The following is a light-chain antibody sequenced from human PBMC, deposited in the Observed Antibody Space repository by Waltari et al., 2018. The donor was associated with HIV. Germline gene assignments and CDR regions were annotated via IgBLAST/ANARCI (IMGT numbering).Light chain of an antibody. V-gene: IGKV3-11*01. CDR3: QARHNWPPLFT. J-gene: IGKJ3*01. CDR2: DAS. CDR1: QSVTTY. Sequence: EIVLTQSPGPLSLSPGEGATLSCRASQSVTTYLAWYQQKPSQPPRLLSIDASNRDTGIPARCSGSRSGTDVTITISSLEPEDFAIYYCQARHNWPPLFTFGAGTKVDMK.